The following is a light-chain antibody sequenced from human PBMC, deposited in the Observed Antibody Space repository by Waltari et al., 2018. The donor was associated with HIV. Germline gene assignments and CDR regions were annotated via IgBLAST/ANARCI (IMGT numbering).Light chain of an antibody. CDR3: SSYGDSLRVL. V-gene: IGLV2-8*01. J-gene: IGLJ3*02. Sequence: QSALTQPPSASGSLGQSVTISCTGSSIDIGAYDFASWFQKHPHSAPKLLLYEVTRRPSTVSDRFSGSRSGNTAFLTVAGLQPDDEATYFCSSYGDSLRVLFGGGTNVTVL. CDR2: EVT. CDR1: SIDIGAYDF.